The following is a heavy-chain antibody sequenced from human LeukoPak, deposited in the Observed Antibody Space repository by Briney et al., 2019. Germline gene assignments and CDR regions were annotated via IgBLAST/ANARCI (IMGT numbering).Heavy chain of an antibody. CDR2: IYYSGST. CDR1: GDSISSYY. Sequence: MTSETLSLTCTVSGDSISSYYWSWIRQPPGKGLEWIGYIYYSGSTKYNPSLKSRVTISVDTSKNQFSLKLNSVTAADTAVYYCARGSNVDRGVIIGRGFDPWGQGTLVTVSS. CDR3: ARGSNVDRGVIIGRGFDP. D-gene: IGHD3-10*01. J-gene: IGHJ5*02. V-gene: IGHV4-59*01.